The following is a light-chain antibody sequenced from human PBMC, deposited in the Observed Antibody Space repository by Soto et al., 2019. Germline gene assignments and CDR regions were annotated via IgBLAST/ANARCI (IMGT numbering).Light chain of an antibody. CDR2: DTS. Sequence: EIGLTKAPATLSSSPGERATLSCRASQTVSNKLAWYQHKPGQAPRLLIYDTSNRATGIPARFSGSGSGTDFTLTISRLEPEDFAVYYCHQRKSWPRTFGQGTKVDI. CDR1: QTVSNK. J-gene: IGKJ1*01. V-gene: IGKV3-11*01. CDR3: HQRKSWPRT.